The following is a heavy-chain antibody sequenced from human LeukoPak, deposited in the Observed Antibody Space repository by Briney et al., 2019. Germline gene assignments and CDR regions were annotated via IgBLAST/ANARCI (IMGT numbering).Heavy chain of an antibody. Sequence: SETLSHTCAVSGYSISSGYYWGWIRQPPGKGLEWIGSIYHSGSTYYNPSLKSRVTISVDTSKNQFSLKLSSVTAADTAVYYCARVKYQLLPFDPWGQGTLVTVSS. CDR1: GYSISSGYY. CDR3: ARVKYQLLPFDP. CDR2: IYHSGST. D-gene: IGHD2-2*01. J-gene: IGHJ5*02. V-gene: IGHV4-38-2*01.